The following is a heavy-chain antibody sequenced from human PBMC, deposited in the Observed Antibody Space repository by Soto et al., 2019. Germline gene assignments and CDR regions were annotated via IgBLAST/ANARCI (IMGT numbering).Heavy chain of an antibody. J-gene: IGHJ6*02. CDR2: IVPIFGTT. CDR1: GGTFSNYA. V-gene: IGHV1-69*12. D-gene: IGHD6-19*01. Sequence: QVQLVQSGAEVKKPGSSVKVSCKVSGGTFSNYAIDWVRLAPGHGLEWMGGIVPIFGTTYYTQKFQGRATIIADESTTTAYLEMSSLRSEDTAIDYCARVEAVAGLYNYHGLDVWGQGTAVTVSS. CDR3: ARVEAVAGLYNYHGLDV.